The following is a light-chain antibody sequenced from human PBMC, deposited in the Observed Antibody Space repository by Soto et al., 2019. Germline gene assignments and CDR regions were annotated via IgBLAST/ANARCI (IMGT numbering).Light chain of an antibody. Sequence: EIVMTQSPATLSVSPGERATLSSRASQIVSSNLAWYQKKPGQAPRLLIYGASTRATGIPARFSGSGSGTEFTLTISSLQSEDFAVYYCQQYNNWPLTFGGGTKVEIK. CDR1: QIVSSN. V-gene: IGKV3D-15*01. J-gene: IGKJ4*01. CDR2: GAS. CDR3: QQYNNWPLT.